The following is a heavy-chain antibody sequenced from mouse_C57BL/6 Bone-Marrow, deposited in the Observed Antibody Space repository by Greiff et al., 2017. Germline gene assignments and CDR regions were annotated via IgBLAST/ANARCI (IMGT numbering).Heavy chain of an antibody. CDR2: ISSGSSTI. D-gene: IGHD1-1*01. Sequence: EVMLVESGGGLVKPGGSLKLSCAASGFTFSDYGMHWVRQAPEKGLEWVAYISSGSSTIYYADTVKGRFTISRDNAKNTLFLQMTSLRSEDTAMYYCARPNYGSSYGFAYWGQGTLVTVSA. J-gene: IGHJ3*01. V-gene: IGHV5-17*01. CDR3: ARPNYGSSYGFAY. CDR1: GFTFSDYG.